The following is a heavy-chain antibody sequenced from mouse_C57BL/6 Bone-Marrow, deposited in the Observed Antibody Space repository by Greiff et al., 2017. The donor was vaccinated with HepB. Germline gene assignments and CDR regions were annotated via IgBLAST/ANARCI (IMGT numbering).Heavy chain of an antibody. CDR3: ARPYYYGRTWFAY. J-gene: IGHJ3*01. Sequence: DVKLVESGGGLVKPGGSLKLSCAASGFTFSDYGMHWVRQAPEKGLEWVAYISSGSSTIYYADTVKGRFTISRDNAKNTLFLQMTSLRSDDTAMYYCARPYYYGRTWFAYWGQGTLVTVSA. CDR1: GFTFSDYG. CDR2: ISSGSSTI. V-gene: IGHV5-17*01. D-gene: IGHD1-1*01.